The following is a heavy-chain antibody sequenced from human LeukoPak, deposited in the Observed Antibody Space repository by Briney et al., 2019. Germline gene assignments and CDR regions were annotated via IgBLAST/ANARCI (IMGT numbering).Heavy chain of an antibody. CDR2: IKQGGSEK. D-gene: IGHD2-15*01. Sequence: GRSLRLSCSASGFSFSNYAMYWVRPAAGKGLEWVAYIKQGGSEKNYVDSVKGRFTISRDNAKNSLYLQMNSLRAEDTAVYYCARDFGLRCSGGTCYSVYYYGMDVWGKGTTVTVSS. CDR3: ARDFGLRCSGGTCYSVYYYGMDV. CDR1: GFSFSNYA. J-gene: IGHJ6*04. V-gene: IGHV3-7*03.